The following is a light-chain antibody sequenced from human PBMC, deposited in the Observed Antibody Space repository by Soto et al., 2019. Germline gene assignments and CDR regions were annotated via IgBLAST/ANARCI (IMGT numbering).Light chain of an antibody. Sequence: QSVLTQPASVSGSPGQSITISCTGTSSDVGSYNLVSWYQPHPGKAPKLMIYEGSRRPSGFSNRFSGSKSGNTASLTISGLQAEDEADYYCCSYAGSSTLVFGGGSKLTVL. J-gene: IGLJ2*01. V-gene: IGLV2-23*01. CDR1: SSDVGSYNL. CDR2: EGS. CDR3: CSYAGSSTLV.